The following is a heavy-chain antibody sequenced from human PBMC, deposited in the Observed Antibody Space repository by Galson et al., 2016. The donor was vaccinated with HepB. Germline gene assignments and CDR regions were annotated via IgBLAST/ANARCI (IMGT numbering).Heavy chain of an antibody. CDR3: ARHGDDIAVMTAIPDKWFDP. CDR2: IYYSGST. J-gene: IGHJ5*02. CDR1: GGSISSGSDY. V-gene: IGHV4-39*01. D-gene: IGHD2-21*02. Sequence: SETLSLTCTVSGGSISSGSDYWAWIRQPPGKGLEWIGSIYYSGSTYYNPSLKSRVTISVDTSKKQFSLKLSSVTAADTAVYYCARHGDDIAVMTAIPDKWFDPWGQGTLVTVAS.